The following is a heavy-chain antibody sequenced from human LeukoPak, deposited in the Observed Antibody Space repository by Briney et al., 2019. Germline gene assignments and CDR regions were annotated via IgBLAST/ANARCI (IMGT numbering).Heavy chain of an antibody. CDR3: ARGIYVPAARRPYYFDY. Sequence: SETLSLTCTVSGGSISNGDYYWSWIRQPPGKGVEWVGYIYYSGSTYYNPSLKSRVTISVDTSKNQFSLKLSSVTAADTAVYYCARGIYVPAARRPYYFDYWGQGTLVTVSS. V-gene: IGHV4-30-4*01. CDR1: GGSISNGDYY. D-gene: IGHD2-2*01. J-gene: IGHJ4*02. CDR2: IYYSGST.